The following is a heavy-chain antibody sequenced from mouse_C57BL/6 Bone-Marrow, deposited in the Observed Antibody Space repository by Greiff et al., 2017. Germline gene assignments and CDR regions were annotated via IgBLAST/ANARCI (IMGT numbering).Heavy chain of an antibody. Sequence: QVQLQQSGADLARPGASVKLSCKASGYTFTSYGLSWVKQRTGQGLEWIGEIHPRSGNTYYNEKFKGKATLTADKSSSTAYMELRSLTSEDSAVYFCARVRYHGGSRDWGQGTTLTGSS. V-gene: IGHV1-81*01. J-gene: IGHJ2*01. CDR3: ARVRYHGGSRD. CDR1: GYTFTSYG. CDR2: IHPRSGNT.